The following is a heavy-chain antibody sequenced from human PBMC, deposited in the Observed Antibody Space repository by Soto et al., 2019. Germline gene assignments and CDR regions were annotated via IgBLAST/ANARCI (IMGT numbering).Heavy chain of an antibody. CDR3: AKAQGGSYFDY. Sequence: GGSLRLSCAASGFTFSSNAMSWVRQAPGKGLEWVSGISSSGGSTYYADSVKGRFTISRDNSRNMLYLQMNNLRAEDTAVYYCAKAQGGSYFDYWGQGTLVTVSS. D-gene: IGHD2-15*01. V-gene: IGHV3-23*01. CDR2: ISSSGGST. J-gene: IGHJ4*02. CDR1: GFTFSSNA.